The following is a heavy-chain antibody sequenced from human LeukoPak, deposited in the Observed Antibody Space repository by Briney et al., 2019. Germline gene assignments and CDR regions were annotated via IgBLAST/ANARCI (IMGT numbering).Heavy chain of an antibody. J-gene: IGHJ4*02. V-gene: IGHV3-74*01. CDR3: VRDGDFWCGHYFDY. CDR1: GFTFSRYW. D-gene: IGHD3-3*01. Sequence: GGSLRLSCAASGFTFSRYWMHWVRQAPGKGLVGVSRINSDGSSIRYADSVKGRFTISRDKAKNTPYLQMNSLKAEDTAVYYCVRDGDFWCGHYFDYWGQGTLVTVSS. CDR2: INSDGSSI.